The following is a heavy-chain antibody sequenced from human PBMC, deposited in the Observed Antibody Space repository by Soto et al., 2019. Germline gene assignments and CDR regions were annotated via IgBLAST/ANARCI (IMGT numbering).Heavy chain of an antibody. Sequence: GESLKISCKGSGYSLTSYWISWVRQMPGKGLEWMGRIDPSDSYTNYSPSFQGHVTISADKSISTAYLQWSSLKASDTAMYYCARARGATAYYYYYGMDVLGQGTTVTVSS. CDR2: IDPSDSYT. V-gene: IGHV5-10-1*01. CDR3: ARARGATAYYYYYGMDV. CDR1: GYSLTSYW. D-gene: IGHD5-12*01. J-gene: IGHJ6*02.